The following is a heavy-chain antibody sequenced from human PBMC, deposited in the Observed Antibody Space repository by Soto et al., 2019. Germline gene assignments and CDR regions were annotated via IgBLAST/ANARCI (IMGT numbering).Heavy chain of an antibody. J-gene: IGHJ3*02. CDR3: ASSAYCGGDCYPWAFDI. Sequence: SESLSLTCAVYGGSFSGYYWSWIRQPPGEGLGWIGEINHSGSTNYNPSLKSRVTISVDTSKNQFSLKLSSVTAADTAVYYCASSAYCGGDCYPWAFDIWGQGTMVTVSS. CDR1: GGSFSGYY. D-gene: IGHD2-21*02. V-gene: IGHV4-34*01. CDR2: INHSGST.